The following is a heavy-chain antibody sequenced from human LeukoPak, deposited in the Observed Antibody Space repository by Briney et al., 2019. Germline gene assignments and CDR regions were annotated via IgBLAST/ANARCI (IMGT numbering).Heavy chain of an antibody. CDR3: ARRVPSGFVDS. Sequence: PSETLSLTCTVSGGSIRSSSDYWAWIRQPPGKGLEWIGSLYYSGSTYFNPSLKSRLTISVDTSKNQFSLKLSSVTAADTAMYYCARRVPSGFVDSWGQGTLVTVSS. V-gene: IGHV4-39*01. CDR2: LYYSGST. J-gene: IGHJ4*02. CDR1: GGSIRSSSDY. D-gene: IGHD5-12*01.